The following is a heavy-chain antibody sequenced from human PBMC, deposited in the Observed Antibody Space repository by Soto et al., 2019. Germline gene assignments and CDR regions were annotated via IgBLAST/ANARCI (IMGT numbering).Heavy chain of an antibody. CDR3: AREDTPTYYDFWSGLYGMDV. CDR2: ITSDGSPI. Sequence: LRLSCAASGFTLSDYYMSWIRQAPGKGLEWVSYITSDGSPIYYADSVRGRFTISRDSAKNSVSLQMNSLRAEDTAVYYCAREDTPTYYDFWSGLYGMDVWGQGTTVTVSS. J-gene: IGHJ6*02. CDR1: GFTLSDYY. V-gene: IGHV3-11*01. D-gene: IGHD3-3*01.